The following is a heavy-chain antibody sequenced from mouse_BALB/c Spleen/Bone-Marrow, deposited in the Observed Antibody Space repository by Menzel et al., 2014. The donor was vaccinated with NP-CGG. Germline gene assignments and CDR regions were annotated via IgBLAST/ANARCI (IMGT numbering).Heavy chain of an antibody. Sequence: VNVVESGPGLVAPSQSLSITCTVSGFPLTVYGINWVRQPPGKGLEWLGMIWGDGTTDYNSALRSRLSINKDNSRSQVFLKMNSLQTDDTARYFCAREKYGNYYAMGYWGQGTSVTVSS. CDR2: IWGDGTT. V-gene: IGHV2-6-7*01. D-gene: IGHD2-10*02. CDR1: GFPLTVYG. J-gene: IGHJ4*01. CDR3: AREKYGNYYAMGY.